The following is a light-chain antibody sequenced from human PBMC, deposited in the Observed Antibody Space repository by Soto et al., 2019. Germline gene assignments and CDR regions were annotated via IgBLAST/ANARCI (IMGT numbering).Light chain of an antibody. CDR1: SSDVGAYNF. J-gene: IGLJ1*01. CDR3: SSHAGSIHFYV. Sequence: QSALTQTPSASGSPGQSVTISCTGTSSDVGAYNFVSWYQQHPGKAPKLIISEVSKRPSGVPDRFSGSKSGNTASLTVSGLQAEDEADYYCSSHAGSIHFYVFGTGTKLTVL. V-gene: IGLV2-8*01. CDR2: EVS.